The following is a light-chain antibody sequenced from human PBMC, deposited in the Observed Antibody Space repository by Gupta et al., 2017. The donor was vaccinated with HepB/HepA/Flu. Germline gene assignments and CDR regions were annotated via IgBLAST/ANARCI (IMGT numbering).Light chain of an antibody. V-gene: IGKV3-20*01. J-gene: IGKJ1*01. Sequence: EIVLTQSPGTLSLSPGERATLSCRASQSVTSSYLAWYQQKPGQAPRRLIYGASSRATGMPDRWSGSGSGTDFTRTISRMEPEDLAVYYCQKDERERGAFGQGTKVEIK. CDR3: QKDERERGA. CDR1: QSVTSSY. CDR2: GAS.